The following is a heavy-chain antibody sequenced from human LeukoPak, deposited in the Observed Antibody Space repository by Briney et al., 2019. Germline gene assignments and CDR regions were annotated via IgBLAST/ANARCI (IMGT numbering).Heavy chain of an antibody. V-gene: IGHV3-11*01. CDR1: GFTFSDYY. CDR2: ISSSGSPI. CDR3: ARHQHYGMDV. J-gene: IGHJ6*02. Sequence: GGSLRLSCAASGFTFSDYYMSWIRQAPGRGLEWVSYISSSGSPISYADSVKGRSTISRDNTKNSLYLQMNRLRAEDTAVYYCARHQHYGMDVWGQGTTVTVSS.